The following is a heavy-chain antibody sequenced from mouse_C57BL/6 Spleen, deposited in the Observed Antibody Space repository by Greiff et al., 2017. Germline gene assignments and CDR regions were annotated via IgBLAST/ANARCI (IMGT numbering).Heavy chain of an antibody. CDR3: ARGGKGTVFDY. V-gene: IGHV1-26*01. CDR2: INPNNGGT. Sequence: VQLQQSGPELVKPGASVKISCKASGYTFTDYYLNWVKQSHGKSLEWIGDINPNNGGTSYNQKFKGKATLTVDKSSSTAYMELRSLTSEDSAVYYCARGGKGTVFDYWGQGTTLTVSS. J-gene: IGHJ2*01. CDR1: GYTFTDYY. D-gene: IGHD1-1*01.